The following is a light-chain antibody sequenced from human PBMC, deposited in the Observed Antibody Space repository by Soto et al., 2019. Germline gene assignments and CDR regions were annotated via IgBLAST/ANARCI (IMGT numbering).Light chain of an antibody. Sequence: QSALTQPPSASGSPGQSVTISCTGTSSDVGGYNYVSWYQQHPGKAPKLMIYEVSKRTSGVPDRFSGSKSGNTASLTVSGLQAEDEADDYCSSYAGSNNWNFGTGTKVTVL. V-gene: IGLV2-8*01. CDR1: SSDVGGYNY. J-gene: IGLJ1*01. CDR3: SSYAGSNNWN. CDR2: EVS.